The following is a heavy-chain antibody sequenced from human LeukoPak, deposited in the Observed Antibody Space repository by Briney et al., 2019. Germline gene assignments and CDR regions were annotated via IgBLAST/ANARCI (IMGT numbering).Heavy chain of an antibody. J-gene: IGHJ6*02. CDR2: IYPGDSDT. V-gene: IGHV5-51*01. CDR1: GYSFTSYW. Sequence: GESLKISCKGSGYSFTSYWIGWVRQMPGKGLEWMGIIYPGDSDTRYSPSFQGQVTISADKSISTAYLQWSSLKASDTAMYYCARQRRLGYYYYGMDVWGQGTTVTVSS. D-gene: IGHD6-25*01. CDR3: ARQRRLGYYYYGMDV.